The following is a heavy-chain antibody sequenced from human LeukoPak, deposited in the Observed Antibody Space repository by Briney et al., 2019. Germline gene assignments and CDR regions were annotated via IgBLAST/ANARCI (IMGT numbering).Heavy chain of an antibody. J-gene: IGHJ4*02. CDR3: ARVKMTRPDYV. D-gene: IGHD3-10*02. CDR2: IYYSGST. CDR1: GGSISSYY. Sequence: SETLSLTCTVSGGSISSYYWSWIRQPPGKGLEWIGYIYYSGSTNYNPSPKSRVTISVDTSTNQFSLKLTSVTAADTAVYYCARVKMTRPDYVWSQGTLVTVSS. V-gene: IGHV4-59*01.